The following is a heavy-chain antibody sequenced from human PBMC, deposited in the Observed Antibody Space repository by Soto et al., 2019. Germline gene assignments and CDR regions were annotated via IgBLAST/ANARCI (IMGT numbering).Heavy chain of an antibody. CDR2: ISSSSSYI. J-gene: IGHJ6*02. CDR1: GFTFSSYS. Sequence: EVQLVESGGGLVKPGGSLRLSCAASGFTFSSYSMNWVRQAPGKGLEWVSSISSSSSYIYYADSVKGRFTISRDNAKNSLYLQMNSLRAEDTAVYYCARDGVVVVTAIPYYYYGMDVWGQGTTVTVSS. D-gene: IGHD2-21*02. CDR3: ARDGVVVVTAIPYYYYGMDV. V-gene: IGHV3-21*01.